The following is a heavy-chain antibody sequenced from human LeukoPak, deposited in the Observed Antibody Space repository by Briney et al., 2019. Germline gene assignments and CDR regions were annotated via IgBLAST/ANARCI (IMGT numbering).Heavy chain of an antibody. CDR1: GFTFSDFW. Sequence: GGSLRLSYAASGFTFSDFWMHWVRQVPGKGLECLSQIRYDGNDPYYADSVKGRFTISRDNAKNTLYLQMNSLRAEDTAVYFCVRGTSGWSGLDYWGQGTLVTVSS. CDR3: VRGTSGWSGLDY. CDR2: IRYDGNDP. J-gene: IGHJ4*02. D-gene: IGHD6-19*01. V-gene: IGHV3-74*01.